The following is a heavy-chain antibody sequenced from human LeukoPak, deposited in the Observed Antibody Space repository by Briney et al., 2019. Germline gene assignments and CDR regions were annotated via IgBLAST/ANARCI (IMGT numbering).Heavy chain of an antibody. CDR2: SYRDSNT. CDR1: GFTVSNNY. CDR3: VRKNRDFNAAFDI. V-gene: IGHV3-53*01. D-gene: IGHD1-14*01. Sequence: PGGSLRLSCAASGFTVSNNYMSWVRQAPGKGLEWVSISYRDSNTNYADSVKGRFTISRDTSQNTLSLQMNSLRAEDTAVYYCVRKNRDFNAAFDIWGQGTVVTVSS. J-gene: IGHJ3*02.